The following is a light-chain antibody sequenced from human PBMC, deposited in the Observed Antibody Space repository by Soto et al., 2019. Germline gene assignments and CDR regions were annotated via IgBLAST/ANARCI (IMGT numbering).Light chain of an antibody. CDR3: QQCFSSPQT. CDR2: WAS. J-gene: IGKJ1*01. V-gene: IGKV4-1*01. CDR1: QSVLYSSNNKNY. Sequence: DIVMTQSPDSLAVSLGERATINCKSSQSVLYSSNNKNYLAWHQQKPGQPPKLLIYWASTRESGVPDRFSGSGSGTDFTLTISSLQAEDVAVYYCQQCFSSPQTFGQGTKVEIK.